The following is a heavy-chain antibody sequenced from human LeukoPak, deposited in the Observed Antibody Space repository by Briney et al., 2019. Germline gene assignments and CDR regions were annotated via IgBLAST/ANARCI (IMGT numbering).Heavy chain of an antibody. J-gene: IGHJ4*02. V-gene: IGHV3-74*01. D-gene: IGHD2-21*02. Sequence: GRSLRLSCAASGFTFSNYYWMHWVRQAPGKGLVWVSRINSDGSSTSYADSVKGRCTISRDNAKNALYLQMNTLRAEDTAVYYCARDRRETYCGGDCYSGSIDYWGQGTLVTVSS. CDR1: GFTFSNYYW. CDR3: ARDRRETYCGGDCYSGSIDY. CDR2: INSDGSST.